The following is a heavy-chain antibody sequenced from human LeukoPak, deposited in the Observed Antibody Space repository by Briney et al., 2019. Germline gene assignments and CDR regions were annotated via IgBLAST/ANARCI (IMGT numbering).Heavy chain of an antibody. D-gene: IGHD3-22*01. V-gene: IGHV1-69*01. CDR3: ARLSPYYYDSSGYYYESDP. J-gene: IGHJ5*02. Sequence: GSSVKVSCKASGGTFSSYAISWVRQAPGQGLEWMGGIIPIIGTANYAQKFQGRVTITADESTSTAYMELSSLRSEDTAVYYCARLSPYYYDSSGYYYESDPWGQGTLITVSS. CDR2: IIPIIGTA. CDR1: GGTFSSYA.